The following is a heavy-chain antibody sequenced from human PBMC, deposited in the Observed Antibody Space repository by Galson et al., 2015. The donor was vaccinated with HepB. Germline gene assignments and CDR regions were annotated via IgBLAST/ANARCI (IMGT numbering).Heavy chain of an antibody. CDR3: ARDSPALGADGPYGMDV. J-gene: IGHJ6*02. Sequence: SLRLSCAASGFTFSSYWMSWVRQAPGKGLEWVANIKQDGSEKYYVDSVKGRFTISRDNAKNSLYLQMNSLRAEDAAVYYCARDSPALGADGPYGMDVWGQGTTVTVSS. CDR1: GFTFSSYW. D-gene: IGHD1-26*01. CDR2: IKQDGSEK. V-gene: IGHV3-7*03.